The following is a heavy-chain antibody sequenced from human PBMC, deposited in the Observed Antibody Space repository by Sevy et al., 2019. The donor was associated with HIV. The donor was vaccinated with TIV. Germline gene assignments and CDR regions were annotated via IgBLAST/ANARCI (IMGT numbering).Heavy chain of an antibody. CDR2: TPFDGSNE. CDR1: GFIFNDYG. Sequence: GGSLRLSCAASGFIFNDYGMHWVRQAPGKGLEWVVFTPFDGSNEYYAESVKGRFTISRDNSRNTVSLQMNSLRPEDTAVYHCAKALNIVATILYWGQGTLVTVSS. CDR3: AKALNIVATILY. D-gene: IGHD5-12*01. V-gene: IGHV3-30*02. J-gene: IGHJ4*02.